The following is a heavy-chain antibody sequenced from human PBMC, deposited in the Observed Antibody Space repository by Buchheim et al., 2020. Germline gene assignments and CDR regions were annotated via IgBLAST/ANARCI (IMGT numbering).Heavy chain of an antibody. D-gene: IGHD3-10*01. CDR1: GFTFSSYA. CDR3: ARSEGYYGSGSYIDY. CDR2: ISYDGSNK. J-gene: IGHJ4*02. V-gene: IGHV3-30-3*01. Sequence: QVQLVESGGGVVQPGRSLRLSCAASGFTFSSYAMHWVRQAPGKGLEWVAVISYDGSNKYYADSVKGRFTISRDNSKNTLYLPMNSLRAEDTAVYYCARSEGYYGSGSYIDYWGQGTL.